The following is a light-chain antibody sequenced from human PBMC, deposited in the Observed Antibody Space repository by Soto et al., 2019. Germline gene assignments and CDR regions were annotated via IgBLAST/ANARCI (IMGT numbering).Light chain of an antibody. CDR2: AAS. V-gene: IGKV1-6*01. CDR3: LQDHDDSWT. CDR1: RDIGSD. J-gene: IGKJ1*01. Sequence: ATQMTRSASCLSASAGEGITVAFRASRDIGSDLSWYQQKPGKAPTLLIYAASNLQSGVPSRFRGSRSGTEFTLTVSSLQPEDFATYYCLQDHDDSWTFGQGTKVDIK.